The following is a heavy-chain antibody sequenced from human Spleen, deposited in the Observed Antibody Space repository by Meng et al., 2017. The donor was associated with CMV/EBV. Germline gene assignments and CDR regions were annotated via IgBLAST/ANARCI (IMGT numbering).Heavy chain of an antibody. V-gene: IGHV1-18*01. J-gene: IGHJ6*02. CDR1: GYAFTSYH. D-gene: IGHD3-3*01. Sequence: ASVKVSCKASGYAFTSYHITWVRQAPGQGLEWMGWISAYNGHTNYAQNLQGRVTMTTDTSTNTAYMELRSLRSDDTAVYYCARGVWKYYDFWSGYYKGVYYYYYGMDVWGQGTTVTVSS. CDR2: ISAYNGHT. CDR3: ARGVWKYYDFWSGYYKGVYYYYYGMDV.